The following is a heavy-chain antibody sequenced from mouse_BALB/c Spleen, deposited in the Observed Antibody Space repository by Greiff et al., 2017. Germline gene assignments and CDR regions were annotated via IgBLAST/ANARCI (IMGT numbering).Heavy chain of an antibody. Sequence: VQLQQSGAELAKPGASVKMSCKASGYTFTSYWMHWVKQRPGQGLEWIGYINPSTGYTEYNQKFKDKATLTADKSSSTAYMQLSSLTSEDSAVYYCARGGYGSSFAYWGQGTLVTVSA. CDR3: ARGGYGSSFAY. CDR2: INPSTGYT. V-gene: IGHV1-7*01. CDR1: GYTFTSYW. J-gene: IGHJ3*01. D-gene: IGHD1-1*01.